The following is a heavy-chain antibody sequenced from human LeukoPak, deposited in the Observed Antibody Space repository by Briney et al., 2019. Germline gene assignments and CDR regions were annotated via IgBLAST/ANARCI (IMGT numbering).Heavy chain of an antibody. Sequence: GGSLRLSCAASGFTFSSYWMSWVRQAPGKGLEWVAVIWYDGSNKYYADSVKGRFTISRDNSKNTLYLQMNSLRAEDTAVYYCARVTGDYAIMDVWGKGTTVTVSS. D-gene: IGHD4-17*01. CDR3: ARVTGDYAIMDV. V-gene: IGHV3-33*08. CDR2: IWYDGSNK. J-gene: IGHJ6*04. CDR1: GFTFSSYW.